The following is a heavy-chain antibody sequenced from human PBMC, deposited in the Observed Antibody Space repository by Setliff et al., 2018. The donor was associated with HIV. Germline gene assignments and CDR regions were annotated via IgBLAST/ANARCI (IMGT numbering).Heavy chain of an antibody. D-gene: IGHD3-22*01. CDR1: GGSLSSYY. CDR3: ARKLYYYDSRENWFDP. CDR2: IYSSGST. Sequence: SETLSLTCTVSGGSLSSYYWSWIRQSPGKGLAWIGYIYSSGSTNYNPSLRSRVTISVDTSKNQFSLQLTSVTAADTAVYYFARKLYYYDSRENWFDPWGQGTLGTVAS. J-gene: IGHJ5*02. V-gene: IGHV4-59*08.